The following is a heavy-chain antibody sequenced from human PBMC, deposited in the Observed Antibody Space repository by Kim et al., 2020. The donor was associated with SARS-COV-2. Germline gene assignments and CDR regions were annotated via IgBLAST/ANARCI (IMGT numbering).Heavy chain of an antibody. CDR2: ISGNGGST. CDR1: GFSFSTYA. Sequence: GGSLRLSCAASGFSFSTYAMSWVRQPPGKGLEWVSVISGNGGSTYYAHSVKGRFTISRDNSKNTLYLQMDNLRAEDTAIYYCAKDPWRFGGYDEWFDPWGQGTLVTVSS. V-gene: IGHV3-23*01. D-gene: IGHD5-12*01. J-gene: IGHJ5*02. CDR3: AKDPWRFGGYDEWFDP.